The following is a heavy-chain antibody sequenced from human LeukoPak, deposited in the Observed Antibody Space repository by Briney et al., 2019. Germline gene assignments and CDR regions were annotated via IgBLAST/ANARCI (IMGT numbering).Heavy chain of an antibody. J-gene: IGHJ5*02. CDR2: IYTSGST. Sequence: SETLSLTSTVSGGSISSGSYYWSWIRQPAGKGLEWIGRIYTSGSTNYNPSLKSRVTISVDTSKNQFSLKLSSVTAADTAVYYCARVVTGEANWFDPWGQGTLVTVSS. V-gene: IGHV4-61*02. D-gene: IGHD5-18*01. CDR1: GGSISSGSYY. CDR3: ARVVTGEANWFDP.